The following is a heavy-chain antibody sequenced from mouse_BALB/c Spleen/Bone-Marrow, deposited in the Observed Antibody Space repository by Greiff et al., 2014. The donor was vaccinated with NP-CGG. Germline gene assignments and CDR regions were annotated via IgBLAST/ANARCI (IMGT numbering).Heavy chain of an antibody. CDR1: GFNIKDTY. D-gene: IGHD2-14*01. J-gene: IGHJ3*01. CDR2: IDPANGNT. V-gene: IGHV14-3*02. CDR3: ARYDYRYSWFAY. Sequence: VQLKQSGAELVKPGASVKLSCTASGFNIKDTYMHWVKQRPEQGLKWIGRIDPANGNTKYDPKFQGKATITTDTSSNTAYLQLRSLTSEDTAVYYCARYDYRYSWFAYWGQGTLVTVSA.